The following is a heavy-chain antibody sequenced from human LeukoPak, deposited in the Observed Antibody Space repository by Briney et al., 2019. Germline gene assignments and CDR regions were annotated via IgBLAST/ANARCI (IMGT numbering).Heavy chain of an antibody. CDR2: ISSSGSNI. D-gene: IGHD2-2*03. V-gene: IGHV3-48*03. CDR3: ARDWMSWGFDP. CDR1: GFTVSSYE. Sequence: PGGSLRLSCAASGFTVSSYEMNWVRQAPGKGLEWVSYISSSGSNIYYADSVKGRFTISRDNAKNSLYLQMNSLRAEDTAVYYCARDWMSWGFDPWGQGTLVTVSS. J-gene: IGHJ5*02.